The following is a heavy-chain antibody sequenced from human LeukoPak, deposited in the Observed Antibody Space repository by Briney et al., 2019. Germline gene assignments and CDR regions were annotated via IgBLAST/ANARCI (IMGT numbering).Heavy chain of an antibody. V-gene: IGHV1-18*01. D-gene: IGHD5-12*01. CDR2: ISAYDGST. J-gene: IGHJ4*02. Sequence: ASVKVSCKASGYTFTAYGITWVRQAPGQGLEWMGWISAYDGSTNYARQLQGRVTMTTDTSTSTGYMELRSLRSDDTAVYYCTREGRSGHWLPFDYWGQGTLVTVSS. CDR1: GYTFTAYG. CDR3: TREGRSGHWLPFDY.